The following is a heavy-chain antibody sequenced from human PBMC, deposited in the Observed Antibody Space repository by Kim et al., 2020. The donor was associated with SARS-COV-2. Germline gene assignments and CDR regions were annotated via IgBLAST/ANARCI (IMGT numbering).Heavy chain of an antibody. CDR3: AKAQHIAAAGPDYFDY. CDR1: GFTFSSYG. Sequence: GGSLRLSCAASGFTFSSYGMHWVRQAPGKGLEWVAVISYDGSNKYYADSVKGRFTISRDNSKNTLYLQMNSLRAEDTAVYYCAKAQHIAAAGPDYFDYWGQGTLVTVSS. V-gene: IGHV3-30*18. D-gene: IGHD6-13*01. J-gene: IGHJ4*02. CDR2: ISYDGSNK.